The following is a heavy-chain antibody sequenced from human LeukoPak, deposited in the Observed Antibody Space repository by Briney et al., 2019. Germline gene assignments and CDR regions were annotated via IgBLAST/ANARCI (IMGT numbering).Heavy chain of an antibody. J-gene: IGHJ4*02. CDR2: ISTYNGNT. V-gene: IGHV1-18*01. D-gene: IGHD3-3*01. CDR3: AKVLRYDFWSAYYFDY. Sequence: ASVKVSCKASGYTFNSYDISWVRQAPGQGLEWMAWISTYNGNTNYALKVQGRATMTTDTSTSTAYMELRSLRSDDTAVYYCAKVLRYDFWSAYYFDYWGQGTLVTVSS. CDR1: GYTFNSYD.